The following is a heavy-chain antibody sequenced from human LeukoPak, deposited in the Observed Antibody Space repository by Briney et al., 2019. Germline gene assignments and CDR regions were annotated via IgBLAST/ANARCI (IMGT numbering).Heavy chain of an antibody. CDR3: AKDAAYGDYENYFDY. J-gene: IGHJ4*02. CDR2: ISYDGSNK. D-gene: IGHD4-17*01. Sequence: GGSLRLSCAASGFTFSSYGMHWVRQAPGKGLEWVAVISYDGSNKYYADSVKGRFTISRDNSKNTLYLQMNSLRAEDTAVYYCAKDAAYGDYENYFDYWGQGTLVTVSS. V-gene: IGHV3-30*18. CDR1: GFTFSSYG.